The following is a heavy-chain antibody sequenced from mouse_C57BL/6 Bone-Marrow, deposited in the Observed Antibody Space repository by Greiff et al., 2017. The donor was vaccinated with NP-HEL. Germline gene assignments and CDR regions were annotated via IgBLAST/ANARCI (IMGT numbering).Heavy chain of an antibody. CDR2: IDPSDSYT. J-gene: IGHJ2*01. V-gene: IGHV1-50*01. Sequence: QVQLQQSGAELVKPGASVKLSCKASGYTFTSYWMQWVKQRPGQGLEWIGEIDPSDSYTNYNQKFKGKATLTVDTSSSTAYMQLSSLTSEDSAVYYCARGRVPTVAFDYWGQGTTLTVSS. CDR3: ARGRVPTVAFDY. D-gene: IGHD1-1*01. CDR1: GYTFTSYW.